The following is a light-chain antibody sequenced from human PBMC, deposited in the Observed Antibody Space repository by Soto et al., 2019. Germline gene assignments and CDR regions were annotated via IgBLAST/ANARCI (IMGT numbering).Light chain of an antibody. CDR1: QGINNY. CDR2: TAS. V-gene: IGKV1-27*01. Sequence: DIQMTQSPSSLSASVGDRVTITCRASQGINNYLAWYQHKPGKDPKLLIYTASTLQSGGPSRFSGSGSGTYFTLTISSLQPEDVATYYCQKYNSAPSITFGQGTRLEIK. J-gene: IGKJ5*01. CDR3: QKYNSAPSIT.